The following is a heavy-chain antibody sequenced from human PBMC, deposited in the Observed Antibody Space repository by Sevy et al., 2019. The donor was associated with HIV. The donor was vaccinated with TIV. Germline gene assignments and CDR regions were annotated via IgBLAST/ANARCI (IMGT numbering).Heavy chain of an antibody. CDR1: GFTFSSYE. V-gene: IGHV3-48*03. D-gene: IGHD4-17*01. CDR2: ISNSGTSM. CDR3: ARDLPPSATTVAHFDC. J-gene: IGHJ4*02. Sequence: GGSLRLSCVASGFTFSSYEMNWVRQAPGKGLEWVSYISNSGTSMYYSDSVKGRFTISRDNARNSLYLQMNSLRAEDIAVYYCARDLPPSATTVAHFDCWGQGTLVTVSS.